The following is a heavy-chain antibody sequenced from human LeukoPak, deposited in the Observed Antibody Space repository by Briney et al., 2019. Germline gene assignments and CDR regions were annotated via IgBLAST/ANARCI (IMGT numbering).Heavy chain of an antibody. CDR1: GGSISSGNYY. V-gene: IGHV4-61*02. CDR3: ARASVQQRWLQPFDY. Sequence: SETLSLTCTVSGGSISSGNYYWSWIRQPAGKGLEWIGRVYTSGNTNYNPSLKSRVTISVDTSKNQFSLNLSSVTAADTAVYYCARASVQQRWLQPFDYWGQGTLVTVSS. D-gene: IGHD5-24*01. CDR2: VYTSGNT. J-gene: IGHJ4*02.